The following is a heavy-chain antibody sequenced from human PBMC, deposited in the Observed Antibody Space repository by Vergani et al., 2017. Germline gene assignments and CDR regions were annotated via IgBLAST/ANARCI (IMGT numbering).Heavy chain of an antibody. V-gene: IGHV4-59*13. D-gene: IGHD3-10*01. CDR3: AREVGSYYGSD. J-gene: IGHJ4*02. CDR1: GGSISSYY. Sequence: QVQLQESGPGLVKPSETLSLTCIVSGGSISSYYWRWIRQPPGKGLDWIGYIYYTGSTNYNPSLKSRVTISVDTSKNQFSLKLNAVTAADTAVYYCAREVGSYYGSDWGQGTLVTVSS. CDR2: IYYTGST.